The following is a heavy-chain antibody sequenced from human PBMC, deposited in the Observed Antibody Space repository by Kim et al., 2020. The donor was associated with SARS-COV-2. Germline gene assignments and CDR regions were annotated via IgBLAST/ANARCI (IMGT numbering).Heavy chain of an antibody. CDR3: ATIVVVPAARSFWFDP. J-gene: IGHJ5*02. D-gene: IGHD2-2*01. Sequence: GLGWMGRIDPSSSYTNYSPSFKGHVTISADKSISTAYLQWSSLKASDTAMYYCATIVVVPAARSFWFDPWGQGTLVTVSS. V-gene: IGHV5-10-1*01. CDR2: IDPSSSYT.